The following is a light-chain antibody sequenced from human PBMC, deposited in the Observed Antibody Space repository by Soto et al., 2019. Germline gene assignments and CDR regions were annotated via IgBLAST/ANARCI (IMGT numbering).Light chain of an antibody. Sequence: DIRMTQSPSSLSASVGDRVTITCRASQSISSYLNWYQQKPGKAPKLLIYAAPSLQSVVPSRFSGSGSGIEFTLTISSLQPEEFATYYCQQSYSTPYTFGQGTQLEIK. CDR2: AAP. CDR1: QSISSY. CDR3: QQSYSTPYT. V-gene: IGKV1-39*01. J-gene: IGKJ2*01.